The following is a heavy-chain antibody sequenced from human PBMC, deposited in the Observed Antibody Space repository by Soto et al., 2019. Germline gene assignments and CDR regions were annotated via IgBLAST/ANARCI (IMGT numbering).Heavy chain of an antibody. Sequence: PSETLSLTCTVSGGSISSSSYYWGWIRQPPGKGLEWIGSIYYSGSTYYNPSLKSRVTISVDTSKNQFSLKLSSVTAADTAVYYCARPYTSYYYYGMDVPGQGTKVTVSS. V-gene: IGHV4-39*01. CDR2: IYYSGST. J-gene: IGHJ6*02. CDR1: GGSISSSSYY. D-gene: IGHD2-2*02. CDR3: ARPYTSYYYYGMDV.